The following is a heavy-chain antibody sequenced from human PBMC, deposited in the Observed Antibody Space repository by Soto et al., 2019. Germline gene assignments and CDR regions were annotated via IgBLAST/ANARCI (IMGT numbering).Heavy chain of an antibody. CDR1: GFTFSSYA. CDR3: AREARYYDSSGYSEGFDY. Sequence: QVQLVESGGGVVQPGRSLRLSCAASGFTFSSYAMHWVRQAPGKGLEWVAVISYDGSNKYYADSVKGRFTISRDNSKNTLYLQMNSLRAEDTAVYYCAREARYYDSSGYSEGFDYWGQGTLVTVSS. D-gene: IGHD3-22*01. CDR2: ISYDGSNK. V-gene: IGHV3-30-3*01. J-gene: IGHJ4*02.